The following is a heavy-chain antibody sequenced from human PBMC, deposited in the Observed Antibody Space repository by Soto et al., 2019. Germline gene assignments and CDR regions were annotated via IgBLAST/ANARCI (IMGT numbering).Heavy chain of an antibody. CDR3: ARGRAVRGYSWFDP. J-gene: IGHJ5*02. CDR1: GYTFTSYD. Sequence: ASVQVSCKASGYTFTSYDINWVRQATGQGLEWMGWMNPNSGNTGYAQKFQGRVTMTRNTSISTAYMELSSLRSEDTAVYYCARGRAVRGYSWFDPWGQGTLVTVAS. V-gene: IGHV1-8*01. D-gene: IGHD3-10*01. CDR2: MNPNSGNT.